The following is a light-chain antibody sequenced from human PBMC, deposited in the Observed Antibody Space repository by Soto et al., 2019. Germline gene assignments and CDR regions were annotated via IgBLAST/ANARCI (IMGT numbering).Light chain of an antibody. CDR3: SSYAGSNNHVV. CDR1: SSDVGGYNY. Sequence: QSALTQPPSASGSPGQSVTFSCTGTSSDVGGYNYVSWYQQHPGKAPKLMIYEVSKRPSGVPDRFSGSKSGNTASLTVFGLQAEDEADYYCSSYAGSNNHVVFGGGTKLTVL. J-gene: IGLJ2*01. CDR2: EVS. V-gene: IGLV2-8*01.